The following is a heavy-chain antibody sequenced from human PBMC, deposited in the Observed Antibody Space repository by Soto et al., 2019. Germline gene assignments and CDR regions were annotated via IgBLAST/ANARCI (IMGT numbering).Heavy chain of an antibody. V-gene: IGHV3-15*07. D-gene: IGHD3-22*01. CDR2: IKSKTDGGTT. Sequence: PGGSLRLSCAASGFTFSNAWINWVRQAPGKGLEWVGRIKSKTDGGTTDFAAPVKGRFAISRDDSKNMVYLQMNSLKTEDTAVYYCTTDPYITIVIVRFDYWGQGTLVTVSS. CDR3: TTDPYITIVIVRFDY. J-gene: IGHJ4*02. CDR1: GFTFSNAW.